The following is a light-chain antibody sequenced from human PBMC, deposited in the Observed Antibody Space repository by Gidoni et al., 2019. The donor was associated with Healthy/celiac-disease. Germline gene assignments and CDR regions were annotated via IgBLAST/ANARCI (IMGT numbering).Light chain of an antibody. CDR2: VAS. Sequence: ELVLTQSPATLSVSPGERATLSCRASQRVSSNVAWYQQKPGQAPMLLIYVASTRATGIPARFSGSGSGTEFTLTISSLQSEDFAVYYCQQYNNWPWTFGQGTKVEIK. CDR3: QQYNNWPWT. CDR1: QRVSSN. V-gene: IGKV3-15*01. J-gene: IGKJ1*01.